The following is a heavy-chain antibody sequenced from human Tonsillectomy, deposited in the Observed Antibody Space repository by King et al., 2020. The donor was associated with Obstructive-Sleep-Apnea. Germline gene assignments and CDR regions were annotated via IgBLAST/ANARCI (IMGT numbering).Heavy chain of an antibody. CDR2: INPSGST. D-gene: IGHD4-23*01. CDR3: ATLVTAGY. Sequence: VQLQQWGAGLLKPSETLSLTCAVYGGSFSGYYWGWIRQPPGKGLECIVEINPSGSTNSNPSIKSRITRSVDTSKNQFSLNLSLVTAADAAVYYCATLVTAGYWGQGTLVSVSS. J-gene: IGHJ4*02. CDR1: GGSFSGYY. V-gene: IGHV4-34*01.